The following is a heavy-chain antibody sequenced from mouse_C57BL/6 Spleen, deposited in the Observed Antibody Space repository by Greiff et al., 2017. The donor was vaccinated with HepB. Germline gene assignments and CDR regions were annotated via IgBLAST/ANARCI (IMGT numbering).Heavy chain of an antibody. CDR1: GYSFTSYY. D-gene: IGHD1-1*01. J-gene: IGHJ2*01. CDR3: ARGGITTVVARDYFDY. V-gene: IGHV1-66*01. CDR2: IYPGSGNT. Sequence: QVQLQQSGPELVKPGASVKISCKASGYSFTSYYIHWVKQRPGQGLEWIGWIYPGSGNTKYNEKFKGKATLTADTSSSTAYMQLSSLTSEDSAVYYCARGGITTVVARDYFDYWGQGTTLTVSS.